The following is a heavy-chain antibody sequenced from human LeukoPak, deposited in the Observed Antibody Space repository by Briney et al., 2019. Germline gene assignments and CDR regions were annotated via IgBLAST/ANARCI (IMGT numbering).Heavy chain of an antibody. CDR3: ARVPITMVRGVMTYYFDY. CDR2: IYYSGST. D-gene: IGHD3-10*01. CDR1: GGSISSYY. V-gene: IGHV4-59*01. Sequence: PSETLSLTCTVSGGSISSYYWSWIRQPPGKGLEWIGYIYYSGSTDYNPSLKSRVAISIDTSKNQFSLKLSSVTAVDTAVYYCARVPITMVRGVMTYYFDYWGQGTLVTVSS. J-gene: IGHJ4*02.